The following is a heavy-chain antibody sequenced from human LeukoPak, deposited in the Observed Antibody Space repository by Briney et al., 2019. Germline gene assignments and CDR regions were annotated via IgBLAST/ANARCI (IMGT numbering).Heavy chain of an antibody. CDR2: IYYNGAT. D-gene: IGHD6-6*01. V-gene: IGHV4-59*08. CDR3: ARLVEYSSSRGSGY. CDR1: GGSIGTSY. J-gene: IGHJ4*02. Sequence: SETLSLTCSVSGGSIGTSYWSWIRQPPGKGLEWIGYIYYNGATNYNPSLKTRVTISLDTPKNQFSLKLKSVTASDTAVYYCARLVEYSSSRGSGYWGQGTLVTVSS.